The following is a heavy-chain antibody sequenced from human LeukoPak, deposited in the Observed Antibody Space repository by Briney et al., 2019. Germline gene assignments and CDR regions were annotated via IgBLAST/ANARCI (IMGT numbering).Heavy chain of an antibody. D-gene: IGHD1-26*01. J-gene: IGHJ4*02. CDR3: AKDGKMTDY. Sequence: GGSLRLSCAASGFTFSSYSMNWVRQAPGKGLEWVSSISSSSSYIYYTDSVKGRFTISRDNSKNTLHLQMNSLRVEDTAVYYCAKDGKMTDYWGQGTLVTVSS. CDR2: ISSSSSYI. CDR1: GFTFSSYS. V-gene: IGHV3-21*04.